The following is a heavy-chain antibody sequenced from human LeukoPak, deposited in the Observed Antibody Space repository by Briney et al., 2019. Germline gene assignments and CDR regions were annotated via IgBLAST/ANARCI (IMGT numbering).Heavy chain of an antibody. CDR3: ARGGDYGSTPYLHWFDP. D-gene: IGHD4-17*01. CDR2: IYHSGST. V-gene: IGHV4-30-2*01. Sequence: PSQTLSLTCAVSGGSISSGGYSWSWIRQPPGQDLEWIGNIYHSGSTYYNPPLKSRVTISVDRSKNQFSLKLSSVTAADTAVYYCARGGDYGSTPYLHWFDPWGQGTLVTVSS. CDR1: GGSISSGGYS. J-gene: IGHJ5*02.